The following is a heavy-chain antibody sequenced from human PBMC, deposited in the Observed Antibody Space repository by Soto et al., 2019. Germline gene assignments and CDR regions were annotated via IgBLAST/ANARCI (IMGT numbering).Heavy chain of an antibody. Sequence: GESLKLSCKRSGYRFASYRIAWVRQMPGKGLEWMGIIDPSDSDIRYSPSFQGRFTISRDNSKNTLYLQMNSLRAEDKAVYYCAKGGHYDILTGHSIRGYFDYWGQGTLVTVSS. CDR2: IDPSDSDI. V-gene: IGHV5-51*01. J-gene: IGHJ4*02. CDR1: GYRFASYR. D-gene: IGHD3-9*01. CDR3: AKGGHYDILTGHSIRGYFDY.